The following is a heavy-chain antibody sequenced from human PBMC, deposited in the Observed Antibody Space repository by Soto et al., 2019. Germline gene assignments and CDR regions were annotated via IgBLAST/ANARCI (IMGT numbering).Heavy chain of an antibody. V-gene: IGHV4-59*01. CDR1: GDSISSYS. D-gene: IGHD4-17*01. Sequence: PSETLSLTCTVSGDSISSYSWSWIRQPPGKGLEWIGNIHYNGNTKYSPSLKSRVTMSVDTSKNHFSLKLISVTTADTAVYFCAREGNLGNYGDYEGYAFDIWGQGTMVTVSS. CDR2: IHYNGNT. CDR3: AREGNLGNYGDYEGYAFDI. J-gene: IGHJ3*02.